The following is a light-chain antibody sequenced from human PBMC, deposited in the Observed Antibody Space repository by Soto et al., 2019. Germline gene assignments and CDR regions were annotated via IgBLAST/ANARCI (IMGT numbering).Light chain of an antibody. J-gene: IGLJ2*01. V-gene: IGLV4-69*01. Sequence: QPVLTQSPSASASLGASVKLTCTLSSGHSNYAIAWHQQQPEKGPRYLMKLNSDGRHSKGDGLPDRLSGSTSGAERYLTISSLQSEDEADYYCQTWGTGIQVFGGGTKLTVL. CDR3: QTWGTGIQV. CDR1: SGHSNYA. CDR2: LNSDGRH.